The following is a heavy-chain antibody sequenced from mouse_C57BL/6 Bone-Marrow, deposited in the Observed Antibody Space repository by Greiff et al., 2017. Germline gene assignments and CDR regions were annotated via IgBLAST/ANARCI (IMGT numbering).Heavy chain of an antibody. CDR2: LSSGGSYT. D-gene: IGHD1-1*01. V-gene: IGHV5-6*01. CDR1: GFTFSSYG. CDR3: ARLPYYYGSSYGWFAY. J-gene: IGHJ3*01. Sequence: EVKLVESGGDLVKPGGSLKLSCAASGFTFSSYGMSWVRQTPDKRLEWVATLSSGGSYTYYPDSVKGRFTISRDNAKNTLYLQMSSLKSEDTAMYYCARLPYYYGSSYGWFAYWGQGTLVTVSA.